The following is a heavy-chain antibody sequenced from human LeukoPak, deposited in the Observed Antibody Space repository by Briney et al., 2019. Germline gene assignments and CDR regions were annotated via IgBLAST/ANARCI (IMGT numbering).Heavy chain of an antibody. V-gene: IGHV3-11*04. CDR3: ARDDRWLRRSSDFDY. Sequence: PGGSLRPSCAASGFTFSDYYMSWIRQAPGKGLEWVSYISSSGSTIYYADSVKGRFTISRDNAKNSLYLQMNSLRAEDTAVYYCARDDRWLRRSSDFDYWGQGTLVTVSS. CDR1: GFTFSDYY. CDR2: ISSSGSTI. D-gene: IGHD5-12*01. J-gene: IGHJ4*02.